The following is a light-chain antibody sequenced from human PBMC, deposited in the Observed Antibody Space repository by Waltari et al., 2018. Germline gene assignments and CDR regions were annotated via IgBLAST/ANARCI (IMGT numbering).Light chain of an antibody. CDR3: ETGGHGTWV. CDR1: SAHSSNI. Sequence: QLVLTQSPSASASLGASVKLTCTLSSAHSSNIISWLQQQPGKGPRYLMQVNSDGSHRKGDEIPDRFSGSSSGAERYLTISSLQSEDEADYYCETGGHGTWVFGGGTKLTVL. V-gene: IGLV4-69*01. CDR2: VNSDGSH. J-gene: IGLJ3*02.